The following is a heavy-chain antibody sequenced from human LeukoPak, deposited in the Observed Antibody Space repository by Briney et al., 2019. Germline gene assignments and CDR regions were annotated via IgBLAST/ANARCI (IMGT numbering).Heavy chain of an antibody. CDR3: AREMKYCSGGSCYSGAFDY. J-gene: IGHJ4*02. CDR1: GYIFTSYD. Sequence: ASVKVSCKASGYIFTSYDINWVRQATGQGLEWMGWMNPNSGNTGYAQKFQGRVTMTRNTSISTAYMELSSLRSEDTAVYYCAREMKYCSGGSCYSGAFDYWGQGTLVTVSS. CDR2: MNPNSGNT. V-gene: IGHV1-8*01. D-gene: IGHD2-15*01.